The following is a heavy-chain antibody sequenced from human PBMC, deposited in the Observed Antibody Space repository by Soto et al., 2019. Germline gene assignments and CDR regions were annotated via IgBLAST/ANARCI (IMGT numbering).Heavy chain of an antibody. CDR2: INPNNGDT. D-gene: IGHD1-26*01. J-gene: IGHJ4*02. CDR3: ARRGGYYDY. CDR1: GYTFTSYY. V-gene: IGHV1-2*06. Sequence: ASVKVSCKASGYTFTSYYMHWVRQAPGQGLEWMGRINPNNGDTTYAQKFQGRVTMTRDTSITTAYMELSSLISDDTAVYYCARRGGYYDYWGQGTLVTVSS.